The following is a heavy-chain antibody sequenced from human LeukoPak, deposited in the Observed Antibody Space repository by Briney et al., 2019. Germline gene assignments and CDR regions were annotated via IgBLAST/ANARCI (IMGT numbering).Heavy chain of an antibody. CDR2: ISAYNGNT. CDR1: GYTFSNYG. Sequence: ASVKVSCKASGYTFSNYGITWVRQAPGQGLEWMGWISAYNGNTNYAQKLQGRVTMTTDTSTSAAYMELRSLRSDDTAVYYCARGSVAGHRSFDYWGQGTLVTVSS. V-gene: IGHV1-18*01. D-gene: IGHD6-19*01. J-gene: IGHJ4*02. CDR3: ARGSVAGHRSFDY.